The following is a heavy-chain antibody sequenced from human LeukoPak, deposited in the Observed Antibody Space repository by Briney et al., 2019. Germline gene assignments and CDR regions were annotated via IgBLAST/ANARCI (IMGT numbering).Heavy chain of an antibody. Sequence: GASVEVSCKASGYTFTSYGISWVRQAPGQGLEWMGWISAYNGNTNYAQKLQGRVTMTTDTSTSTAYMELRSLRSDDTAVYYCARGGYCSGGSCYPPWYYYYYMDVWGKGTTVTVSS. V-gene: IGHV1-18*01. CDR3: ARGGYCSGGSCYPPWYYYYYMDV. J-gene: IGHJ6*03. CDR2: ISAYNGNT. CDR1: GYTFTSYG. D-gene: IGHD2-15*01.